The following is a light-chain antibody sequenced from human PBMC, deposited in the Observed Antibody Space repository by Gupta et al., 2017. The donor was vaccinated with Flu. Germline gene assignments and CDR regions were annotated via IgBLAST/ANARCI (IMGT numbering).Light chain of an antibody. CDR1: QSVSRY. V-gene: IGKV3-11*01. Sequence: PATLSLSPGERATLSCRASQSVSRYLAWYQQKPGQAPRLLIYDASNRATGIPARFSGSGSGTEFTLTISSLEPEDFAVYYCQHRSNWPRTFGQGTKVEIK. CDR3: QHRSNWPRT. J-gene: IGKJ1*01. CDR2: DAS.